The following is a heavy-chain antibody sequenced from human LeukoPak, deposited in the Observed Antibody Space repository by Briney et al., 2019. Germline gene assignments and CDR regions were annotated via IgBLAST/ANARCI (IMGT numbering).Heavy chain of an antibody. D-gene: IGHD4-17*01. Sequence: GGSLRLSCAASGFNFRSYWMSWVRQAPGTGLERVASIKQDGSEKHYVDSVKGRFTISRDNAKNSLYLQMNSLRAEDTALYYCARAPGEGWFDPWGQGTLVTVSS. CDR2: IKQDGSEK. CDR3: ARAPGEGWFDP. CDR1: GFNFRSYW. V-gene: IGHV3-7*01. J-gene: IGHJ5*02.